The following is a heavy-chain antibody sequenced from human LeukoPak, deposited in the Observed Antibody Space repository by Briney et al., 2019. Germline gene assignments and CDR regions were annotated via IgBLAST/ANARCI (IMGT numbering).Heavy chain of an antibody. D-gene: IGHD3-10*01. CDR1: GGSISSYY. CDR3: ARGRYYYGSGSYLDY. Sequence: SETLSLTCTVSGGSISSYYWSWIRQPPGKGLEWLGYIYYSGSTNYNPSLKSRVTISVDTSKNQFSLKLSSVTAADTAVYYSARGRYYYGSGSYLDYWGQGTLVTVSS. J-gene: IGHJ4*02. V-gene: IGHV4-59*01. CDR2: IYYSGST.